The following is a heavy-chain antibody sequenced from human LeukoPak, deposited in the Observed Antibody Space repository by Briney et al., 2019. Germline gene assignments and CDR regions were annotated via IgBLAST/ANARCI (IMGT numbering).Heavy chain of an antibody. Sequence: PGGSLRLSCAASGFTVSNNFMSWVRQAPGKGLEWVSIIYSGGSTYYADSVKGRFTISRDNSKNTLYLQMNGLRAEDTAVYYCARGIQLWPGPFDYWGQGTLVTVSS. CDR3: ARGIQLWPGPFDY. D-gene: IGHD5-18*01. V-gene: IGHV3-53*01. CDR2: IYSGGST. CDR1: GFTVSNNF. J-gene: IGHJ4*02.